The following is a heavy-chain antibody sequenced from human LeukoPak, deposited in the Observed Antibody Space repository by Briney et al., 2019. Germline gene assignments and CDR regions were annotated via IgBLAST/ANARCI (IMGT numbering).Heavy chain of an antibody. V-gene: IGHV4-4*07. J-gene: IGHJ4*02. CDR1: GGSIRSYY. CDR2: IYTSGST. CDR3: ARDGPRYCSSTSCYYFDY. Sequence: PSETLSLTCTVSGGSIRSYYWSWIRQPAGKGLEWIGRIYTSGSTNYNPSLKSRVTISVDKSKNQFSLKLSSVTAADTAVYYCARDGPRYCSSTSCYYFDYWGQGTLVTVSS. D-gene: IGHD2-2*01.